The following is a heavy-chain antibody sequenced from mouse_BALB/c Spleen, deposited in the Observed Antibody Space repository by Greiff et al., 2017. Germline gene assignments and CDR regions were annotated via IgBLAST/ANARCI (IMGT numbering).Heavy chain of an antibody. V-gene: IGHV1-5*01. CDR1: GYSFTSYW. Sequence: DVKLQESGTVLARPGASVKMSCKASGYSFTSYWMHWVKQRPGQGLEWIGAIYPGNSDTSYNQKFKGKAKLTAVTSASTAYMELSSLTNEDSAVYYCTRWRTYYGSSYGDYFDYWGQGTTLTVSS. D-gene: IGHD1-1*01. CDR3: TRWRTYYGSSYGDYFDY. CDR2: IYPGNSDT. J-gene: IGHJ2*01.